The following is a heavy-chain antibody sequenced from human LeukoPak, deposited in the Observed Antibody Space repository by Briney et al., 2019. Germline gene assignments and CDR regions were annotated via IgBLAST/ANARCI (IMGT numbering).Heavy chain of an antibody. J-gene: IGHJ3*02. D-gene: IGHD1-26*01. CDR1: GYSFTSYY. CDR3: ARSSAYYNEADI. V-gene: IGHV1-46*01. Sequence: GASVKVSCKTSGYSFTSYYIHWVRQAAGQGLEWMGIINPSGGSTTYAQKFQGRLTMASDTSTSTVYMELSSLRSEDTAMYYCARSSAYYNEADIWGQGTMVAVSS. CDR2: INPSGGST.